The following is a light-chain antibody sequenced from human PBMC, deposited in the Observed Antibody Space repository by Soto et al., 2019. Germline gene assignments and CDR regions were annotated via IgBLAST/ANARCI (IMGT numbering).Light chain of an antibody. J-gene: IGLJ1*01. CDR2: EVN. Sequence: QSALTQPASVSLSPGQSITISCTGTSSNVGSYKLVSWYQQHPGKAPKLMIFEVNKRPSGVSNRFSGSKSGNTASLTISGLKVEDEADYYCCSSGGSPTYVFGTGTKVT. V-gene: IGLV2-23*02. CDR3: CSSGGSPTYV. CDR1: SSNVGSYKL.